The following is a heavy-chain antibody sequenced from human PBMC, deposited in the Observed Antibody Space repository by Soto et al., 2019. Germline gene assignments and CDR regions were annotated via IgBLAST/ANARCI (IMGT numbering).Heavy chain of an antibody. CDR3: ASLGLPDAFDI. Sequence: SVKVSCKASGGTFSSYTISWVRQAPGQGLEWMGRIIPILGIANYAQKFQGRVTITADKSTSTAYMELSSLRSEDTAVYYCASLGLPDAFDIWGQGTMVTVSS. V-gene: IGHV1-69*02. J-gene: IGHJ3*02. CDR1: GGTFSSYT. CDR2: IIPILGIA.